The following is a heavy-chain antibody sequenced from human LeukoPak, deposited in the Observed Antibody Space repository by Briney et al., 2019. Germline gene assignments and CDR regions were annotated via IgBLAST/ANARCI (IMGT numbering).Heavy chain of an antibody. D-gene: IGHD2-21*01. CDR3: ARDECGGDCYIDY. CDR2: ITPIGART. V-gene: IGHV1-46*03. CDR1: GYTFTSYY. J-gene: IGHJ4*02. Sequence: ASVKVSCKASGYTFTSYYMHWVGQAPGQGVEGMGIITPIGARTSSAQKFQGRVTMTRATSTSPVYMELSGLRSEDTAVYYCARDECGGDCYIDYWGQGTLVTVSS.